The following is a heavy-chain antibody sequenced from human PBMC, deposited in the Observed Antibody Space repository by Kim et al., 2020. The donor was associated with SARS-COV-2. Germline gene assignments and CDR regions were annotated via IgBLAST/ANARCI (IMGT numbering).Heavy chain of an antibody. CDR1: EFTFSNYG. CDR3: ASGPYGSGNRALDF. D-gene: IGHD3-10*01. CDR2: IWYEGTKK. Sequence: GGSLRLSCIASEFTFSNYGMHWVRQVPGKGLEWVAVIWYEGTKKYYVDSVKGRFTVSRDNSKSTLYLQMDSLRVEDTAVYYCASGPYGSGNRALDFWGQGTMVTVSS. J-gene: IGHJ3*01. V-gene: IGHV3-33*03.